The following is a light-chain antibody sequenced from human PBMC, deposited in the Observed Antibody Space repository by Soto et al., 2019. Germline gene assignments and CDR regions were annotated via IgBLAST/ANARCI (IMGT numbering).Light chain of an antibody. CDR2: EVS. J-gene: IGLJ3*02. CDR1: SSDVGGYNR. Sequence: QSALTQPPSVSGSPGQSVTISCTGTSSDVGGYNRVSWYQQPPGTAPKLMIYEVSNRPSGVPDRFSGSKSGNTASLTISGLQAEDEADYYCSSFTSTSTRVFGGGTHLTVL. CDR3: SSFTSTSTRV. V-gene: IGLV2-18*02.